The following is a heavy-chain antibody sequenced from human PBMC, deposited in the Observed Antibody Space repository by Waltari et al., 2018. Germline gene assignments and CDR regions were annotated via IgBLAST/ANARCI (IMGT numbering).Heavy chain of an antibody. Sequence: EVQLVESGGVVVQPGGSLRLSCAASGFTFDDYAMHWVRQAPGKGLEWVSLISWDGGSTYYADSVKGRFTISRDNSKNSLYLQMNSLRAEDTALYYCAKGGGAAAGAEYFQHWGQGTLVTVSS. CDR1: GFTFDDYA. CDR2: ISWDGGST. CDR3: AKGGGAAAGAEYFQH. D-gene: IGHD6-13*01. J-gene: IGHJ1*01. V-gene: IGHV3-43D*04.